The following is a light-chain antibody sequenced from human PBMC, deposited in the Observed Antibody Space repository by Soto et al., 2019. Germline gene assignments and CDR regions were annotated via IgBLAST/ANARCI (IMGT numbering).Light chain of an antibody. CDR3: QQRSNWPRFT. V-gene: IGKV3D-20*02. CDR1: QTVSSNF. Sequence: EIVLTQSPGTLSLSPGDRATLSCSASQTVSSNFLAWYQQRPAQAPRLLIHGASTRATGITDRFSGSGSGTDFTLTISSLEPEDFAVYYCQQRSNWPRFTFGPGTKVDIK. CDR2: GAS. J-gene: IGKJ3*01.